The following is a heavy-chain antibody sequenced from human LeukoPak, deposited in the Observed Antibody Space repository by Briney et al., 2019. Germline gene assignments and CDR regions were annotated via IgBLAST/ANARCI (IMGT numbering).Heavy chain of an antibody. CDR1: GCTFSSYG. V-gene: IGHV3-30*02. Sequence: GGSLRLSCAASGCTFSSYGMHWVRQAPGKGLEWVAFIRYDGNNKYYADSVKGRFTISRDNSKNTLYLQMNSLRAEDTAVYYCAKPDLTTDPDISFDYWGQGTLVTVSS. CDR3: AKPDLTTDPDISFDY. CDR2: IRYDGNNK. D-gene: IGHD4-17*01. J-gene: IGHJ4*02.